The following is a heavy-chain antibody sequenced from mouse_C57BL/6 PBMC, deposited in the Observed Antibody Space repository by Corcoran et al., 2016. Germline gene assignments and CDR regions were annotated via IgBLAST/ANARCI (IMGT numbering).Heavy chain of an antibody. J-gene: IGHJ3*01. CDR1: GYTFTTYG. CDR2: INTYSGVP. CDR3: ARDYYGSSYLAY. Sequence: QIQLVQSGPELKKPGETVKISCKASGYTFTTYGMSWVKQAPGKGLKWMGWINTYSGVPTYADDFKGRFVFSLETSASTAYLQINNLKNEDTATYFCARDYYGSSYLAYWGQGTLVTVSA. V-gene: IGHV9-3*01. D-gene: IGHD1-1*01.